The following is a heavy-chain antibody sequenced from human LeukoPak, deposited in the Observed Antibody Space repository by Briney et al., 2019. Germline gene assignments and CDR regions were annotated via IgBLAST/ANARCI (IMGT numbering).Heavy chain of an antibody. CDR3: ARGNFYDNKGYSPELRY. V-gene: IGHV1-2*02. CDR1: GYTFTGYY. CDR2: INPNSGGT. D-gene: IGHD3-10*01. J-gene: IGHJ4*02. Sequence: ASVKVSCKTSGYTFTGYYMHWVRQAPGQGLEWMGWINPNSGGTSYAQKFQGRVTMTRDTSISTAYMELSRLTSDDTAVYYCARGNFYDNKGYSPELRYWGQGTLVTVSS.